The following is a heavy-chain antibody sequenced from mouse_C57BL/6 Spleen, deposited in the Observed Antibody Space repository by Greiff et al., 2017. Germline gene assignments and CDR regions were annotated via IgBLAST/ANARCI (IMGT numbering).Heavy chain of an antibody. Sequence: VQRVESDAELVKPGASVKISCKVSGYTFTDHTIHWMKQRPEQGLEWIGYIYPRDGSTKYNEKFKGKATLTADKSSSTAYMQLNSLTSEDSAVYFCNYGSSPYYFDYWGQGTTLTVSS. CDR2: IYPRDGST. D-gene: IGHD1-1*01. CDR1: GYTFTDHT. CDR3: NYGSSPYYFDY. V-gene: IGHV1-78*01. J-gene: IGHJ2*01.